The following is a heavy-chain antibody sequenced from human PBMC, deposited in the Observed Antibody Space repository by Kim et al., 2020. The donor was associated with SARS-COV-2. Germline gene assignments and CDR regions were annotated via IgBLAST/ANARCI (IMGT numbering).Heavy chain of an antibody. D-gene: IGHD4-17*01. Sequence: SETLSLTCTVSGGSISSSSYYWGWIRQPPGKGLEWIGSIYYSGSTYYNPSLKSRVTISVDTSKNQFSLKLSSVTAADTAVYYCARLYGESNWFDPWGQGTLVTVSS. V-gene: IGHV4-39*01. CDR1: GGSISSSSYY. CDR2: IYYSGST. CDR3: ARLYGESNWFDP. J-gene: IGHJ5*02.